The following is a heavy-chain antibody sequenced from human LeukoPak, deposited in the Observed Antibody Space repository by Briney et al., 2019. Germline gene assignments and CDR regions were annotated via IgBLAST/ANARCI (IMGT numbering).Heavy chain of an antibody. CDR1: GFTFSSYA. V-gene: IGHV3-30-3*01. CDR2: ISYDGSNK. J-gene: IGHJ5*02. Sequence: PGGSLRLSCAASGFTFSSYAMHWVRQAPGKGLEWVAVISYDGSNKYYADSVKGRFTISRDNSKNTLYLQMNSLRAEDTAVYYCVKDRFELLSYWFDPWGQGTLVTVSS. CDR3: VKDRFELLSYWFDP. D-gene: IGHD2/OR15-2a*01.